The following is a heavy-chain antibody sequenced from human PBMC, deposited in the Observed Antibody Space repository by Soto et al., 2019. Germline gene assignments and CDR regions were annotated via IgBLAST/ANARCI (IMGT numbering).Heavy chain of an antibody. D-gene: IGHD3-10*01. CDR3: ARDQDQTYYYGSGSH. CDR2: ISAYNGNT. Sequence: QVQLVQSGAEVKKPGASVKVSCKASGYTFTSYGISWVRQAPGQGLEWMGWISAYNGNTNYAQKLQGRVTMTTDTSTSTVYMELRSLRSDDTAVYYCARDQDQTYYYGSGSHWGQGTLVTVSS. J-gene: IGHJ4*02. V-gene: IGHV1-18*01. CDR1: GYTFTSYG.